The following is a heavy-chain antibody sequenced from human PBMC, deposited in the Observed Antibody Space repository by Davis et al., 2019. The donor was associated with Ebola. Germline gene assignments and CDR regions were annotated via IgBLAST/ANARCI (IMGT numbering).Heavy chain of an antibody. V-gene: IGHV3-30*02. D-gene: IGHD2/OR15-2a*01. CDR2: IWYDGSKT. CDR1: GFSFSTYG. J-gene: IGHJ6*02. CDR3: AKDGNKKFYYDGMDV. Sequence: GESLKISCAASGFSFSTYGMHWVRQAPGKGLEWMTVIWYDGSKTYYADSAKGRVTISRDNPKNTLYLQMNSLTSEDTAVYYCAKDGNKKFYYDGMDVWGQGTTVTVSS.